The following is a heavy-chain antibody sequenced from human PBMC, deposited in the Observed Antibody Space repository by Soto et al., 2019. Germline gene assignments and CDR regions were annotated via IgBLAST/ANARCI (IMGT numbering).Heavy chain of an antibody. CDR3: ARESSLLLPDSGKKIDP. CDR1: GFTFSDDY. J-gene: IGHJ5*01. Sequence: GSLRLSCGASGFTFSDDYMSWIRQAPGKGLEWIGYIYYSGSTNYNSSLKSRLSISIDTSRNQFSLKLTSVTAADTAVYYCARESSLLLPDSGKKIDPWGQGILVTVSS. V-gene: IGHV4-59*01. CDR2: IYYSGST. D-gene: IGHD3-10*01.